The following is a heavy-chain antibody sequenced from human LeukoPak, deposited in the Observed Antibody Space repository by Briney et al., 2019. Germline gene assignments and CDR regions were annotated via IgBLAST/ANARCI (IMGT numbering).Heavy chain of an antibody. CDR1: GGSFSGYY. D-gene: IGHD1-7*01. J-gene: IGHJ4*02. V-gene: IGHV4-34*01. CDR2: INHSGST. Sequence: PSETLSLTCAVYGGSFSGYYWSWIRQPPGKGLEWIGEINHSGSTNYNPSLKSRVTISVDTSKNQFSLKLSSVTAADTAVYYCARVAGSITGTLWRSPFDYWGQGTLVTVSS. CDR3: ARVAGSITGTLWRSPFDY.